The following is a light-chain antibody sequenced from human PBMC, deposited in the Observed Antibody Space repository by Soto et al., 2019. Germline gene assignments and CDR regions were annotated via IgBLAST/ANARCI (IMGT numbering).Light chain of an antibody. CDR2: KAS. V-gene: IGKV1-5*03. CDR1: QSISSW. J-gene: IGKJ1*01. Sequence: DIQMTQSPSTLSASVGDRVTITCRASQSISSWLAWYQQKPGKAPKLLIYKASSLESGVPSRFSGSGSGTEFTLTISRLQPDDFATYYCRRYNSYSWTFGQGTKV. CDR3: RRYNSYSWT.